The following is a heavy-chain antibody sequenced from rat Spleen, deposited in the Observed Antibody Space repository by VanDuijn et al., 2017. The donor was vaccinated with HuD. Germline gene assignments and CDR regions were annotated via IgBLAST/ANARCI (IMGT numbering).Heavy chain of an antibody. CDR2: ISYYGTTA. CDR3: TRGTYYRH. V-gene: IGHV5-29*01. D-gene: IGHD1-12*01. CDR1: GFTFSNYG. Sequence: EVQLVESDGGLVQPGRSLKLSCAASGFTFSNYGMAWVRQAPTKGLEWVATISYYGTTAHYRDSVKGRFTISRDIGTSTLYLQMDSLRPEDTATYYCTRGTYYRHWGQGVMVTVSS. J-gene: IGHJ2*01.